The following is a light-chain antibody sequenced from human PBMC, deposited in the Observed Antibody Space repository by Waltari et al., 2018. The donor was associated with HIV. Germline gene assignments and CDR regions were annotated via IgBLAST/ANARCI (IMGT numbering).Light chain of an antibody. J-gene: IGLJ3*02. CDR1: SSTIGSKS. CDR2: RND. V-gene: IGLV1-47*01. CDR3: AVWDDSLSGWV. Sequence: QSVLTQPPSASGTPGPRVIISCSGSSSTIGSKSVSWFQQLPGTAPKLLIDRNDHRPSGVPDRFSGSKSGTSASLAISGLRSEDEADYYCAVWDDSLSGWVFGGGTKLTVL.